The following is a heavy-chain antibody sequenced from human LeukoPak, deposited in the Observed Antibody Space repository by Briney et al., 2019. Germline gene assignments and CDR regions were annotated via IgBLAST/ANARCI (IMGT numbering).Heavy chain of an antibody. Sequence: ASVKVSCRASGYTFTSYGISWARQAPGQGLEWMGWISAYNGNTNYAQKLQGRVTMTTDTSTSTAYMELRSLRSDDTAVYYCARDREGSSWYGGTNWFDPWGQGTLVTVSS. CDR1: GYTFTSYG. J-gene: IGHJ5*02. CDR2: ISAYNGNT. V-gene: IGHV1-18*04. D-gene: IGHD6-13*01. CDR3: ARDREGSSWYGGTNWFDP.